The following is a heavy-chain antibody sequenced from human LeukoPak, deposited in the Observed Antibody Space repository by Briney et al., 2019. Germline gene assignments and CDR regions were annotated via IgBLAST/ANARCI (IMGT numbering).Heavy chain of an antibody. J-gene: IGHJ6*03. Sequence: PGGSLRLSCAASGFTFSNYAMSWVRQAPGKGLEWASAISGSGSSTYYADSVKGRFTISRDNSKNTLYLQMNSLRAEDTALYYCAKYASNYYYYYMDVWGEGTTVTVSS. CDR3: AKYASNYYYYYMDV. CDR1: GFTFSNYA. CDR2: ISGSGSST. V-gene: IGHV3-23*01.